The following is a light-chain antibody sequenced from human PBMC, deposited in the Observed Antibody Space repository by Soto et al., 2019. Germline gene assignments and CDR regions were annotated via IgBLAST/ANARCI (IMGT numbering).Light chain of an antibody. CDR1: QSVGSSS. J-gene: IGKJ3*01. CDR3: HQYAGAPHFT. Sequence: ELVLTQSPGTLSLSPGERATLSCRASQSVGSSSLAWYQQKPGQSPRLLIYGVSIRATGIPDRFSGSESGTDFTLNISRLDPEAVAVYYCHQYAGAPHFTFGHGTKVDIK. V-gene: IGKV3-20*01. CDR2: GVS.